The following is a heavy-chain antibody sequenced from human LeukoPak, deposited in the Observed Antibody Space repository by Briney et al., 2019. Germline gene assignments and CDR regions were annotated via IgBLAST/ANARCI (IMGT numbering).Heavy chain of an antibody. CDR2: SNDSGGT. CDR1: GGTFSGYY. J-gene: IGHJ3*02. V-gene: IGHV4-34*01. D-gene: IGHD4-17*01. Sequence: SETLSLTCAVYGGTFSGYYWSWIRQPPGKRLEWVGESNDSGGTNYNPSLKSRVTISVDTSKNQFSLKLSSVTAADTAVYYCARDQGPGEGAFDIWGQGTMVTVSS. CDR3: ARDQGPGEGAFDI.